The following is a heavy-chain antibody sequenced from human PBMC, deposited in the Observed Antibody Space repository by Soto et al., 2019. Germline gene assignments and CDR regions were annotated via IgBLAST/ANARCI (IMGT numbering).Heavy chain of an antibody. Sequence: SETLSLTCTVSGGSVSSGSYYWSWIRQPPGKGLEWIGYIYYSGSTNYNPSLKSRVTISVDTSKNQFSLRLSSVTTADTALYYCARTTAVPNSLRSRYFFDYWGQGTLVTVSS. CDR1: GGSVSSGSYY. D-gene: IGHD4-17*01. J-gene: IGHJ4*02. CDR2: IYYSGST. CDR3: ARTTAVPNSLRSRYFFDY. V-gene: IGHV4-61*01.